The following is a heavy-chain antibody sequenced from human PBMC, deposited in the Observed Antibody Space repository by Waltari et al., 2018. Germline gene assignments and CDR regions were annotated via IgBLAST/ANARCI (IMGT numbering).Heavy chain of an antibody. D-gene: IGHD5-12*01. CDR2: MSYLGAT. Sequence: QLQLQESGPGLVKPSETLSLTCRVSGGSITNTKHYWGWIRQPPGQGLEWIGTMSYLGATYRSPSLKSRVTISRDTSTNQLSLKLGSVTAADTAMYYCATYIGASVGTAAFDVWGQGTMVTVSS. CDR3: ATYIGASVGTAAFDV. CDR1: GGSITNTKHY. J-gene: IGHJ3*01. V-gene: IGHV4-39*01.